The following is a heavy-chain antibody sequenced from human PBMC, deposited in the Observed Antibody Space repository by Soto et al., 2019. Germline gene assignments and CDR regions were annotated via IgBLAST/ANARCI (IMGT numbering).Heavy chain of an antibody. CDR3: ARGSKFAVAGVDY. V-gene: IGHV1-18*01. CDR1: SYTFTNYG. CDR2: ISAYNGNT. D-gene: IGHD6-19*01. J-gene: IGHJ4*02. Sequence: QVQLVQSGGEVKKPGDSVKVSCKASSYTFTNYGIIWVRQAPGQGLEWMGWISAYNGNTKYAQNLQVRVTMTTDTSTTKAYMELRSLRSADTAVYYCARGSKFAVAGVDYWGQGTLVTVSS.